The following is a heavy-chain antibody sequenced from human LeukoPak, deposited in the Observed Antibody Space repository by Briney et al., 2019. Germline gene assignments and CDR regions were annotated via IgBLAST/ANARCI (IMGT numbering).Heavy chain of an antibody. D-gene: IGHD2-2*01. V-gene: IGHV3-23*01. J-gene: IGHJ4*02. CDR3: AKSPQLLYYFDY. CDR2: ISGSGGST. Sequence: GGSLRLSCAASGFTFSSYAMSWVRRAPGKGLEWVSAISGSGGSTYYADSVKGRFTISRDNSKNTLYLQMNSLRAEDTAVYYCAKSPQLLYYFDYWGQGTLVTVSS. CDR1: GFTFSSYA.